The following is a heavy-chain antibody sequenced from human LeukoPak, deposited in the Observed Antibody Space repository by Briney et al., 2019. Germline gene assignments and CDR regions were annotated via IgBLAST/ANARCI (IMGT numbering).Heavy chain of an antibody. V-gene: IGHV4-38-2*02. CDR3: ARDYQRLDY. CDR1: GYSLSSGYY. CDR2: IYHSGST. D-gene: IGHD2-2*01. Sequence: SETLSLTCAVSGYSLSSGYYWGWMRQPPGKGLEWIGSIYHSGSTYYNPSLKSRVTISVDTSKNQFSLKLSSVTAADTAVYYCARDYQRLDYWGQGTLVTVSS. J-gene: IGHJ4*02.